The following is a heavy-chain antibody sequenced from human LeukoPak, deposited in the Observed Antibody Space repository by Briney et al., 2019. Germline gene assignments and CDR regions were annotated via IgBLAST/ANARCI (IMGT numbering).Heavy chain of an antibody. CDR2: ISGSGGST. CDR3: AKDRIKYSGYDGGYFDY. Sequence: GALRLSCAASGFTFSSYGMSWVRQAPGKGLEWVSAISGSGGSTYYADSVKGRFTISRDNSKNTLYLQMNSLRAEDTAVYYCAKDRIKYSGYDGGYFDYWGQGTLVTVSS. CDR1: GFTFSSYG. V-gene: IGHV3-23*01. J-gene: IGHJ4*02. D-gene: IGHD5-12*01.